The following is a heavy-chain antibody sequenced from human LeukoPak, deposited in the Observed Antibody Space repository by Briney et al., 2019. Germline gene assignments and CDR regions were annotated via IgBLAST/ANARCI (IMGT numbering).Heavy chain of an antibody. CDR3: ARGIGAYYDFWSGYPDSDWFDP. J-gene: IGHJ5*02. V-gene: IGHV1-46*01. Sequence: ASVKVSCKASGYTFTSYYMHWVRQAPGQGLECMGIINPSGGSTSYAQKFQGRVTMTRDTSTSTVYMELSSLRSEDTAVYYCARGIGAYYDFWSGYPDSDWFDPWGQGTLVTVSS. CDR2: INPSGGST. CDR1: GYTFTSYY. D-gene: IGHD3-3*01.